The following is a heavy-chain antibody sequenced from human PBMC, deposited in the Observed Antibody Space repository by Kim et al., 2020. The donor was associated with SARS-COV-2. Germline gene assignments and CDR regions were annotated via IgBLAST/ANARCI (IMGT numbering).Heavy chain of an antibody. CDR3: AKGYGSGSHTDY. V-gene: IGHV3-30-3*01. CDR1: GFTFSSYA. J-gene: IGHJ4*02. D-gene: IGHD3-10*01. CDR2: ISYDGSNK. Sequence: GGSLRLSCAASGFTFSSYAMHWVRQAPGKGLEWVAVISYDGSNKYYADSVKGRFTISRDNSKNTLYLQMNSLRAEDTAVYYCAKGYGSGSHTDYWGQGTL.